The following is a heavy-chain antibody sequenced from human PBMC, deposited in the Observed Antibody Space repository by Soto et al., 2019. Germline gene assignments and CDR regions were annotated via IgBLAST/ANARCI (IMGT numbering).Heavy chain of an antibody. CDR2: ISYGGST. CDR1: GGSINSGGYC. Sequence: QVQLQESGPGLVKPSQTLSLTCTVSGGSINSGGYCWSWIRQHPGKGLDWLGCISYGGSTSYNPSLKSRVTISVDTHKNQFSLKLTSVTAADTAVYYCSRGILVWGQGALITVAS. J-gene: IGHJ4*02. D-gene: IGHD5-18*01. V-gene: IGHV4-31*03. CDR3: SRGILV.